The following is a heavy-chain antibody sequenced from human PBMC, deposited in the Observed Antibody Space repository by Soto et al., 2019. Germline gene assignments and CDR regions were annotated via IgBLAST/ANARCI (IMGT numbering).Heavy chain of an antibody. CDR3: AGDWQQLGHDAFDL. V-gene: IGHV3-21*01. D-gene: IGHD6-13*01. Sequence: EVQLVESGGGLVKPGGSLRLSCAASGFTFSSYSMNWVRQAPGKGLEWVSSISSSSSYIYYADSVKGRFTISKDNAKNLLYLQMNSLRAEDTAVYYCAGDWQQLGHDAFDLWGQGTTVTVSS. CDR1: GFTFSSYS. CDR2: ISSSSSYI. J-gene: IGHJ3*01.